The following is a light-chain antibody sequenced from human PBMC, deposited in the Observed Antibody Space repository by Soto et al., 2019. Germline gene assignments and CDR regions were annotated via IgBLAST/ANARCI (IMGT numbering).Light chain of an antibody. CDR1: QSVSTN. CDR3: QQYGSSPRT. Sequence: EIVMTQSPATLSVSPGERATLSCRASQSVSTNLAWYQQKPGQAPRLLIYGASTRATGISDRFTGSGSGTDFTLTITTLEPEDFAVYYCQQYGSSPRTFGLGTKVDNK. V-gene: IGKV3-20*01. J-gene: IGKJ1*01. CDR2: GAS.